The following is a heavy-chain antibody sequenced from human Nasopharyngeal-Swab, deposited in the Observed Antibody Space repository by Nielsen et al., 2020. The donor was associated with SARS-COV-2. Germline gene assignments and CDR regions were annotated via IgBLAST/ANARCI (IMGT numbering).Heavy chain of an antibody. Sequence: GESLKISCAASGFTFSSYSMNWVRRAPGKGLEWVSSISSRSGYIYYADSVEGRFTISRDNAKNSLYLQMHSLRAEDTAVYYCARTRYYDSSGYYPDYWGQGTLVTVSS. V-gene: IGHV3-21*01. J-gene: IGHJ4*02. CDR2: ISSRSGYI. D-gene: IGHD3-22*01. CDR3: ARTRYYDSSGYYPDY. CDR1: GFTFSSYS.